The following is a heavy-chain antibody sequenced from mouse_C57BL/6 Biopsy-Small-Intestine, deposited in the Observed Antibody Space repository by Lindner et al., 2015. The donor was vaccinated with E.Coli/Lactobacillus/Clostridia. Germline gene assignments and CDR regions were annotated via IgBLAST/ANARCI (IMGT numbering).Heavy chain of an antibody. J-gene: IGHJ1*01. CDR3: ARPREIRAAAGVEGSYGMGV. V-gene: IGHV1S20*02. CDR1: GYAFTNYG. CDR2: VSNYNGDT. Sequence: SVKVSCKTSGYAFTNYGISWVRQAPGQGLEWMGWVSNYNGDTNYAQKFQGRITMTTDTSTSTAYLELRSLRSDDTAVYYCARPREIRAAAGVEGSYGMGVWGQGTTVTVSS. D-gene: IGHD1-1*01.